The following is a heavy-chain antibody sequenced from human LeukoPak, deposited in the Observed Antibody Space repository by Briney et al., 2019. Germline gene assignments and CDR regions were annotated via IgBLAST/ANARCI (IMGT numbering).Heavy chain of an antibody. V-gene: IGHV3-30*02. CDR3: AKDGSWSCTD. CDR2: IAHHGSNT. Sequence: GGSLRLSCAASGFAFSRYAMHWVRQGPGKGLEWVAYIAHHGSNTYYADSVKGRFTISRDNSKRTLYLQMNSLRGDDTAVYYCAKDGSWSCTDWGQGTLVTVSS. D-gene: IGHD2-8*02. J-gene: IGHJ4*02. CDR1: GFAFSRYA.